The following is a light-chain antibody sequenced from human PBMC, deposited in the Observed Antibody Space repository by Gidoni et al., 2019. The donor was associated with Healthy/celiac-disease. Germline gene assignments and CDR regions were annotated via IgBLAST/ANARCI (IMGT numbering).Light chain of an antibody. CDR2: LGS. CDR3: MQDLQTPL. J-gene: IGKJ4*01. Sequence: DIVMTQSPLSLPVTPGDPASIPCRSSQSLLHSDGYNYLDWYLQKPGQSPQLLLDLGSNRAFGVPDRCSGSGSGTDFTMKSSRVEDEDVGGYYCMQDLQTPLFXGXTKVEIK. V-gene: IGKV2-28*01. CDR1: QSLLHSDGYNY.